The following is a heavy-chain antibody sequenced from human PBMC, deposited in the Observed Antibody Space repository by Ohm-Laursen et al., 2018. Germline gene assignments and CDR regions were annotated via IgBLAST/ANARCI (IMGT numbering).Heavy chain of an antibody. Sequence: SLRLSCAASGFSFNTYGMHWVRQAPGKGLEWVAVIWYDGANKYYADSMKGRFTISRDNSKNTLYLQMDSLRADDTAVYYCARDLGSSARYKGAADYWGQGTLVTVSS. J-gene: IGHJ4*02. V-gene: IGHV3-33*01. CDR2: IWYDGANK. CDR1: GFSFNTYG. D-gene: IGHD6-19*01. CDR3: ARDLGSSARYKGAADY.